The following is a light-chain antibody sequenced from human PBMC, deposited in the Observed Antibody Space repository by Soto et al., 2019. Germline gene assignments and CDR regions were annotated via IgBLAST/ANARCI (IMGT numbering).Light chain of an antibody. CDR2: DDS. Sequence: SYELTQPPSVSVAPGQTARITCGGNNIGSKSVHWYQQKPGQAPVLVVYDDSDRPSGIPERFSGSKSGTSASLAISGLRSEDEADYYCAAWDDSLSAFYVFGTGTKLTVL. J-gene: IGLJ1*01. CDR3: AAWDDSLSAFYV. V-gene: IGLV3-21*02. CDR1: NIGSKS.